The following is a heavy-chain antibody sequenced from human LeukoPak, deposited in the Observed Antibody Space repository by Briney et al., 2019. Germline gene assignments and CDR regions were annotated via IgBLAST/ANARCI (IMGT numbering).Heavy chain of an antibody. V-gene: IGHV3-48*01. CDR2: ISGRSSTI. Sequence: GGSLRLSCAASASTFSDYSMNWVRQAPGKGLEWVSYISGRSSTIYYADSVKGRFTISRDNAQNSMYLQMNSLRAEDTAVYYCAGDRIKSGSYYFDYWGQGTLVTVSS. J-gene: IGHJ4*02. CDR1: ASTFSDYS. CDR3: AGDRIKSGSYYFDY. D-gene: IGHD1-26*01.